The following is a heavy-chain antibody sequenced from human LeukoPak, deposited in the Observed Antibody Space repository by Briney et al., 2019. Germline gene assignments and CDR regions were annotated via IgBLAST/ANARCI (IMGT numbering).Heavy chain of an antibody. V-gene: IGHV3-49*04. Sequence: PGGALRLSCTASGFTFGDYAMSWVRQAPGKGLEGGGFIRSKAYGGTTEYAASVKGRFTISRDDSKSIAYLQMNSLKTEDTAVYYCTRVPLIVVVPAAIFGYYFDYWGQGTLVTVSS. CDR1: GFTFGDYA. D-gene: IGHD2-2*02. CDR3: TRVPLIVVVPAAIFGYYFDY. CDR2: IRSKAYGGTT. J-gene: IGHJ4*02.